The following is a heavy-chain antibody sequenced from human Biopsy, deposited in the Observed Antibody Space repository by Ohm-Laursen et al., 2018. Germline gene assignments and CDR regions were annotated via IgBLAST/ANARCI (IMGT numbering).Heavy chain of an antibody. CDR1: GGSISGYH. CDR3: ARDSRGGHLNTTLITGKNLDS. D-gene: IGHD3-16*01. CDR2: ISYTGGI. J-gene: IGHJ4*02. V-gene: IGHV4-59*01. Sequence: SDTLSLTCTVSGGSISGYHWSWIRKSPGKGLEWLAYISYTGGITSNPSPNGRATMSLDTSKNQFSLKLNSVTAADTAVYFCARDSRGGHLNTTLITGKNLDSWGQGILVTVSS.